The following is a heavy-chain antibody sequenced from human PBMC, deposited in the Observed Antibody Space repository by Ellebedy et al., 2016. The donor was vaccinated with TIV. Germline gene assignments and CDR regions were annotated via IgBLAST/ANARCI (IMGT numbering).Heavy chain of an antibody. D-gene: IGHD3-9*01. CDR1: GGSISSYY. J-gene: IGHJ4*02. CDR3: ARADYDILTGYYRYYFDY. Sequence: MPSETLSLTCTVSGGSISSYYWSWIRQPPGKGLEWIGYIYYSGSTKYNPSLKSRVTIAVDTSKNQFSLKLSSVTAADTAVYYCARADYDILTGYYRYYFDYWGQGTLVTVSS. V-gene: IGHV4-59*01. CDR2: IYYSGST.